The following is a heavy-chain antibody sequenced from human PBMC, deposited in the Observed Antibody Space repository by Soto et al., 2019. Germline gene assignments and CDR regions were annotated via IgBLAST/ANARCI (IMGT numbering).Heavy chain of an antibody. D-gene: IGHD1-26*01. V-gene: IGHV3-15*07. CDR3: ISSGDLVGVTSFAY. CDR2: IKSRTDVGTA. J-gene: IGHJ4*02. CDR1: GFTVTNAW. Sequence: EVQLMESGGVLVKPGGSLRLSCAASGFTVTNAWMNWVRQAPGKGLEWVGRIKSRTDVGTADPPAPVKGRFTISGVDSENTLYLQMNNLKTEDTAVYYCISSGDLVGVTSFAYWGQGTLVTVSS.